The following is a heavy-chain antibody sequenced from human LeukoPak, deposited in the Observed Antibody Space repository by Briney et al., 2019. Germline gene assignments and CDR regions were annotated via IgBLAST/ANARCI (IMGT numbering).Heavy chain of an antibody. D-gene: IGHD6-13*01. CDR2: IYSGGST. CDR3: ASHSSSWYGFDY. CDR1: GFTVSGNH. Sequence: GGSLRLSCAASGFTVSGNHMSWVRQGPGKGLEWVSVIYSGGSTYYADSVKGRFTISRDNSKNTLYLQMNSLRAEDTAVYYCASHSSSWYGFDYWGQGTLVTVSS. V-gene: IGHV3-53*01. J-gene: IGHJ4*02.